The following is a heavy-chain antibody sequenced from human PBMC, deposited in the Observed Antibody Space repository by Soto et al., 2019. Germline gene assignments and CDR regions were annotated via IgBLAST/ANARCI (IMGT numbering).Heavy chain of an antibody. CDR2: IGTGGNT. Sequence: GGSLRLSCAASGFTLSSYDFHWVRQATGEGLEWVSAIGTGGNTYYTGSVKGRFTVSRDNSKNTLYLQMSSLRAEDTAVYYCAKDLSRITGTTFTNYYYYYGMAVWGQGTTVTVSS. J-gene: IGHJ6*02. CDR3: AKDLSRITGTTFTNYYYYYGMAV. V-gene: IGHV3-13*01. CDR1: GFTLSSYD. D-gene: IGHD1-7*01.